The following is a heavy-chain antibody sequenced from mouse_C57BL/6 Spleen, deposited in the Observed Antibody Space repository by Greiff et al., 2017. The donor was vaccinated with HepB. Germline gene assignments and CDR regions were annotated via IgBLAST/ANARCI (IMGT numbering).Heavy chain of an antibody. CDR2: IDPSDSYT. V-gene: IGHV1-69*01. J-gene: IGHJ4*01. CDR1: GYTFTSYW. CDR3: ARRGDYDVRNAMDY. D-gene: IGHD2-4*01. Sequence: QVQLQQPGAELVMPGASVKLSCKASGYTFTSYWVHWVKQRPGQGLEWIGEIDPSDSYTNYNQKVKGKSTLTVDNSSSTAYMQLSSLTSEDSAVYYCARRGDYDVRNAMDYWGQGTSVTVSS.